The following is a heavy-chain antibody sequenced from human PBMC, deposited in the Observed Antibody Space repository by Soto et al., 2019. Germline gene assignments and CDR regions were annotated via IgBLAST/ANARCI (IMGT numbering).Heavy chain of an antibody. CDR3: AKENGYSSSWFEFDY. Sequence: PGGSLRLSCAASGFTFSSYAMSWVRQAPGKGLGWVSASSGSGGSTYYADSVKGRFTISRDNSKNTLYLQMNSLRAEDTAVYYCAKENGYSSSWFEFDYWGQGTLVTVSS. CDR2: SSGSGGST. CDR1: GFTFSSYA. V-gene: IGHV3-23*01. D-gene: IGHD6-13*01. J-gene: IGHJ4*02.